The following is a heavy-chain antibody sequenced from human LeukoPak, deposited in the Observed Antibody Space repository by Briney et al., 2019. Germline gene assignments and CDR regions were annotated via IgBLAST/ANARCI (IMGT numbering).Heavy chain of an antibody. D-gene: IGHD1-20*01. J-gene: IGHJ4*02. CDR1: GFTFSSYW. CDR3: ATFGYNWNLGY. CDR2: INSDSRDT. V-gene: IGHV3-74*03. Sequence: PGGSLRLSCAASGFTFSSYWMHWVRQAPGKGLVWVSRINSDSRDTTYVDSVKGRFTISRDNAKNTVYLQMNSLRAEDTAVYYCATFGYNWNLGYWGQGTLVTVSS.